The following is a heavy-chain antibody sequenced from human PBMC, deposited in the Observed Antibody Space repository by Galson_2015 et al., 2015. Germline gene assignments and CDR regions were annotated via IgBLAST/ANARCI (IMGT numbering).Heavy chain of an antibody. CDR3: ARDWGDIVATAKLYYYYYGMDV. CDR2: IWYDGSNK. D-gene: IGHD5-12*01. Sequence: SLRLSCAASGFTFSSYGMHWVRQAPGKGLEWVAVIWYDGSNKYYADSVKGRFTISRDNSKNTLYLQMNSLRAEDTAVYYCARDWGDIVATAKLYYYYYGMDVWGQGTTVTVSS. J-gene: IGHJ6*02. V-gene: IGHV3-33*01. CDR1: GFTFSSYG.